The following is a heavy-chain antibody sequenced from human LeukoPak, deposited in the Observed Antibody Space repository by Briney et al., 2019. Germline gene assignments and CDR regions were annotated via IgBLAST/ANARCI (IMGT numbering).Heavy chain of an antibody. CDR1: GYTFTSYY. CDR3: ARGCRVVPGVHNVGMTSYYNGMDV. V-gene: IGHV1-46*01. Sequence: GASVKVSCKPSGYTFTSYYIHWVRQAPGQGLEWMGIINPTGGDTSYAQTFQGRVTTTRDTSTSTVYMEVVSLRHEDTAVYYCARGCRVVPGVHNVGMTSYYNGMDVWGEGTTVTVSS. D-gene: IGHD2-2*01. CDR2: INPTGGDT. J-gene: IGHJ6*04.